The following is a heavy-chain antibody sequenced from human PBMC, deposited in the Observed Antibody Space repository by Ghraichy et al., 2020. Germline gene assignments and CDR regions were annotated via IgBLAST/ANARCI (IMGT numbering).Heavy chain of an antibody. CDR1: GGSISSYC. CDR3: ARESHWGELCRFDP. V-gene: IGHV4-59*01. CDR2: IYYSGST. J-gene: IGHJ5*02. D-gene: IGHD3-16*01. Sequence: SETLSLTCTVSGGSISSYCWSWIRQPPGKGLEWIGYIYYSGSTNYNPSLKSRVTISVDTYKNQVSLKLSSVTAADTAVYYCARESHWGELCRFDPWGQGTLVTVSS.